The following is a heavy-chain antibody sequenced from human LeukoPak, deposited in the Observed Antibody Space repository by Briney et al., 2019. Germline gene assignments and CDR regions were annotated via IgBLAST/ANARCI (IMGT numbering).Heavy chain of an antibody. D-gene: IGHD5-24*01. CDR1: GFTFSDYY. CDR3: ARDRGEMATILNAFDI. CDR2: ISSSGSTI. V-gene: IGHV3-11*01. J-gene: IGHJ3*02. Sequence: GGSLRLSCAASGFTFSDYYMSWIRQAPGKGLEWVSYISSSGSTIYYADSVKGRFTISRDNAKNSLYPQMNSLRAEDTAVYYCARDRGEMATILNAFDIWGQGTMVTVSS.